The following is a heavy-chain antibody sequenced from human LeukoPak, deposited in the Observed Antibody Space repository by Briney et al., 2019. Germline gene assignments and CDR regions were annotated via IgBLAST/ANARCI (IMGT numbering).Heavy chain of an antibody. CDR3: ARVRIAAAGKYYYYYGMDV. CDR2: ISAYNGNT. V-gene: IGHV1-18*01. Sequence: ASVKVSCKVSGYTLTELSMHWVRQAPGQGLEWMGWISAYNGNTNYAQKLQGRVTMTTDTSTSTAYMELRSLRSDDTAVYYCARVRIAAAGKYYYYYGMDVWGQGTTVTVSS. CDR1: GYTLTELS. J-gene: IGHJ6*02. D-gene: IGHD6-13*01.